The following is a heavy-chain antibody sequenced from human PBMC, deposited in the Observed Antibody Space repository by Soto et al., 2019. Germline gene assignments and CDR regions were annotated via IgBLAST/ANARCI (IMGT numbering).Heavy chain of an antibody. D-gene: IGHD6-13*01. CDR3: ARDGESSSWSDFDH. CDR1: GFTFSSYN. J-gene: IGHJ4*02. Sequence: GGSLRLSCAASGFTFSSYNMNWVRQAPGKGLEWLSYIRNSNGATYYADSVKGRFTISRDNAKNSLYLQMNSLRDADTAVYYCARDGESSSWSDFDHWGRGILVTVSS. V-gene: IGHV3-48*02. CDR2: IRNSNGAT.